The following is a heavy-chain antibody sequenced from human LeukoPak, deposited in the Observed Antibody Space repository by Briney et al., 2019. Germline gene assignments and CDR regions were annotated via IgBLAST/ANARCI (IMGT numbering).Heavy chain of an antibody. Sequence: SETLSLTCTVSGGSISSYYWSWIRQPPGKGLEWIGYIYYSGSTNYNPSLKSRVTISVDTSKNQFSLKLSSVTAADTAVYYCAREEGFRYHFDYWGQGTLVTVSS. CDR1: GGSISSYY. CDR2: IYYSGST. J-gene: IGHJ4*02. D-gene: IGHD1-1*01. V-gene: IGHV4-59*12. CDR3: AREEGFRYHFDY.